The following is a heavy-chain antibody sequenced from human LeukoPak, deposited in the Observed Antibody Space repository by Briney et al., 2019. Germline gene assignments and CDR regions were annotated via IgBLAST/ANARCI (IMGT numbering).Heavy chain of an antibody. CDR1: GDSIRSSGYY. V-gene: IGHV4-30-4*08. D-gene: IGHD2-2*01. J-gene: IGHJ5*02. Sequence: SETLSLTCTVSGDSIRSSGYYWSWIRQPPGKGLEWIGYIYYSGSTYYNPSLKSRVTISVDTSKNQFSLKLSSVTAADTAVYYCARGVIDIVVVPAVGNWFDPWGQGTLVTVSS. CDR2: IYYSGST. CDR3: ARGVIDIVVVPAVGNWFDP.